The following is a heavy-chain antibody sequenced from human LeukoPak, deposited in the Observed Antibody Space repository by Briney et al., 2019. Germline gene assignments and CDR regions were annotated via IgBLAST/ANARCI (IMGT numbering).Heavy chain of an antibody. CDR3: AKGQRYGSGRPPDY. V-gene: IGHV3-23*01. J-gene: IGHJ4*02. D-gene: IGHD3-10*01. CDR1: GFTFSTYA. Sequence: GGSLRLSCAGSGFTFSTYAMSWVRLAPRKGLEWVSGISATGGNTDYADSVKGRFTISRDNSKNTLYLQMNSLRAEDTAVYYCAKGQRYGSGRPPDYWGQGTLVTVSS. CDR2: ISATGGNT.